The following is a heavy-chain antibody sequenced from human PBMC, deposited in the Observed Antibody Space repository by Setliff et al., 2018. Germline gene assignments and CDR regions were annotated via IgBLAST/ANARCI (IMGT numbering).Heavy chain of an antibody. Sequence: ASVKVSCKASGYTFTSYDINWVRQATGQGLEWMGWMNPNSGHTGYAQKFQGRVTITRNTSISTIYMELSSLRSEDTAVYYCARGSRSGGKGGYNWFDPWGQGTLVTVSS. V-gene: IGHV1-8*03. D-gene: IGHD2-15*01. CDR2: MNPNSGHT. J-gene: IGHJ5*02. CDR1: GYTFTSYD. CDR3: ARGSRSGGKGGYNWFDP.